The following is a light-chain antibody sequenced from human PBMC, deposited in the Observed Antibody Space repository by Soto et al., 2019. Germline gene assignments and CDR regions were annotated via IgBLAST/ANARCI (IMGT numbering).Light chain of an antibody. CDR2: DVS. CDR1: SSDIGNYNY. Sequence: QSVLTQPPSASGTPGQRVTISCTGTSSDIGNYNYVSWYQQYPGKAPKLIIYDVSKRPSGIPDRFFGSKFGNTASLTISGLQAEDEADYYCCSYAGSFIFVFGTGTKLTVL. CDR3: CSYAGSFIFV. V-gene: IGLV2-11*01. J-gene: IGLJ1*01.